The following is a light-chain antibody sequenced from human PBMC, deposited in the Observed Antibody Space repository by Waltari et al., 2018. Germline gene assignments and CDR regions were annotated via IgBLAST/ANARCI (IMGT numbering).Light chain of an antibody. CDR3: QQYYNWPRT. Sequence: EIVMTQSPATLSVSPGERATLPCRASQSVSSNLAWYQQRPGPAPRLLIYGASTRATGIPARFSGSGSGTEFTLTISSLQSEDFAVYYCQQYYNWPRTFGQGTKVEI. J-gene: IGKJ1*01. V-gene: IGKV3-15*01. CDR1: QSVSSN. CDR2: GAS.